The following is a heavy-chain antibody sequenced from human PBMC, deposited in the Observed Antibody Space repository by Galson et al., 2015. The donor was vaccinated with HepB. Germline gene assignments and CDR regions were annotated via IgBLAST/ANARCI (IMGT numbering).Heavy chain of an antibody. V-gene: IGHV3-48*04. D-gene: IGHD2-21*01. CDR2: ISTDSSTI. J-gene: IGHJ4*02. CDR3: ARAWSLLSGDAIERFES. CDR1: GFTFSSYT. Sequence: SLRLSCAASGFTFSSYTMNWVRQAPGKGLEWLSYISTDSSTIYYADSVKGRFTISRDNAKNSAYLQMNSLRAEDTAVYYCARAWSLLSGDAIERFESWGQGTRVAVSS.